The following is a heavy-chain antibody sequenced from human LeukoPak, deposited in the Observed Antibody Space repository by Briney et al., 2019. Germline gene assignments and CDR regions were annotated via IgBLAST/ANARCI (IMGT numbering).Heavy chain of an antibody. CDR1: GFTFSSYA. V-gene: IGHV3-23*01. CDR2: IGTGGET. CDR3: AKRVTVTTKYFDS. J-gene: IGHJ4*02. D-gene: IGHD4-17*01. Sequence: GGSLRLSCAASGFTFSSYAMSWVRQAPGQGLEWVSVIGTGGETHYADSVRGRFTISRNNFKNTLYLQMNSLRAEDTAVYYCAKRVTVTTKYFDSWGQGTLVTVSS.